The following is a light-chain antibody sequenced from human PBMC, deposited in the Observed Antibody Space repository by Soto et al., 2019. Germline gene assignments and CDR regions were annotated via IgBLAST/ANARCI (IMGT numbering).Light chain of an antibody. J-gene: IGLJ2*01. V-gene: IGLV1-51*01. CDR1: SSNIENNY. CDR2: DSD. Sequence: QSVLTQPPSVSAAPGQKVTISCSGSSSNIENNYVSWYQQLPGTAPKLLIYDSDKRSSEIPDRFSGSKSGTSAALGITGLQTGDEADYYCRAWGSSLNVVFFGGGTKLTVL. CDR3: RAWGSSLNVVF.